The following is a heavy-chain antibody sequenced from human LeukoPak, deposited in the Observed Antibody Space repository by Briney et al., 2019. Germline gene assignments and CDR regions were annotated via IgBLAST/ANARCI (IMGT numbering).Heavy chain of an antibody. CDR3: ARVIIDNWNDEGAFDI. J-gene: IGHJ3*02. D-gene: IGHD1-1*01. CDR1: GGTFSSYA. CDR2: IIPIFGTA. V-gene: IGHV1-69*05. Sequence: SVKVSCKASGGTFSSYAISWVRQAPGQGLEWMGGIIPIFGTANYAQKSQGRVTITTDESTSTAYMELSSLRSEDTAVYYCARVIIDNWNDEGAFDIWGQGTMVTVSS.